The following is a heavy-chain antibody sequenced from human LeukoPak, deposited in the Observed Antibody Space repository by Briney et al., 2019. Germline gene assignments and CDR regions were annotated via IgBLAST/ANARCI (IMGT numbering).Heavy chain of an antibody. Sequence: SGGSLRLSCAVSGFTFSSYGMHWVRQAPGKGLEWVAVISDDGSNKYYADSVKGRFTISRDNSNNTLFLHLNSLRAEDTAVYHCARDKSGNYLIDYWGQGSLVTVSS. J-gene: IGHJ4*02. CDR3: ARDKSGNYLIDY. V-gene: IGHV3-30*03. CDR2: ISDDGSNK. D-gene: IGHD1-26*01. CDR1: GFTFSSYG.